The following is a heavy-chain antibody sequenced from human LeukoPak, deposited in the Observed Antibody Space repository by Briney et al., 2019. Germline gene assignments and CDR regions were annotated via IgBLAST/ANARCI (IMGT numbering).Heavy chain of an antibody. CDR2: ISAYNGNT. CDR1: GYTFTTLG. D-gene: IGHD2/OR15-2a*01. CDR3: ARDTVLQLSPGLEAFDI. J-gene: IGHJ3*02. V-gene: IGHV1-18*01. Sequence: ASVRVSCKASGYTFTTLGISWVRQAPGQGLEGMGWISAYNGNTNFAQKLQGRVTLTTDTSTSTAYMELRSLRSDDTAVYYCARDTVLQLSPGLEAFDIWGQGTMVTVSS.